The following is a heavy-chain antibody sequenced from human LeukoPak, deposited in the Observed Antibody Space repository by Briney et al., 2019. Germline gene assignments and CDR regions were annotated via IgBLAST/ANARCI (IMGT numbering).Heavy chain of an antibody. J-gene: IGHJ4*02. D-gene: IGHD3-22*01. CDR2: IYPGDSDT. CDR3: ARLNDYDSSGYYYVADY. CDR1: GYSFSTYW. V-gene: IGHV5-51*01. Sequence: GESLKISCKGSGYSFSTYWIGWVRQMPGKGLEWMEIIYPGDSDTRYSPSFQGQVTIPADKSISAAYLQWSSLKASDTAMYYCARLNDYDSSGYYYVADYWGQGTLVTVSS.